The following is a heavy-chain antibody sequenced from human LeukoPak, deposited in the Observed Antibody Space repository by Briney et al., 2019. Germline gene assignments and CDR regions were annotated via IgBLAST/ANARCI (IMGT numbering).Heavy chain of an antibody. V-gene: IGHV1-69*01. CDR1: GDTFSSYA. J-gene: IGHJ4*02. Sequence: SVKVSCKASGDTFSSYAISWVRQAPGQGLEWMGGIIPIFDTPRYAQKFQGRVTITADESTSTAYMELSSLTSEDTAVYYCASLKGYDFWSGYYGWGQGTRVTVSS. CDR2: IIPIFDTP. CDR3: ASLKGYDFWSGYYG. D-gene: IGHD3-3*01.